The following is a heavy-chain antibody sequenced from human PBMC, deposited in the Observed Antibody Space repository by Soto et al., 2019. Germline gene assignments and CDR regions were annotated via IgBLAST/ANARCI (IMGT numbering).Heavy chain of an antibody. CDR3: TTSNLGVDF. Sequence: PGGSLRLSCAASGLICSDVWMTWVRQAPGKGLEWVGRIKTKPDDGTIDYAAPVRGRFTISRDDSKNTLYLQMTSLTPDDTGVYYCTTSNLGVDFWGPGTLVTVSS. J-gene: IGHJ4*02. V-gene: IGHV3-15*01. CDR1: GLICSDVW. CDR2: IKTKPDDGTI. D-gene: IGHD1-1*01.